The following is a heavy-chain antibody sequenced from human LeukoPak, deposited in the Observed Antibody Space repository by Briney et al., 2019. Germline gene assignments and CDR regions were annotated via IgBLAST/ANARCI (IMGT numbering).Heavy chain of an antibody. J-gene: IGHJ4*02. CDR2: ISASGGST. D-gene: IGHD1-26*01. CDR3: TTDASMGATHFDY. V-gene: IGHV3-23*01. CDR1: RFTFSSYT. Sequence: GGSLRLSCAASRFTFSSYTMSWVRQAPGKGLEWVSGISASGGSTYYTDSVKGRFTISRDNSKNTLYLQMNSLRAEDTAVYFCTTDASMGATHFDYWGQGTLVTVSS.